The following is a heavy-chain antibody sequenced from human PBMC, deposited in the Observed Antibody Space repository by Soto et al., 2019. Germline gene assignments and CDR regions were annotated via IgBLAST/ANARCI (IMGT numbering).Heavy chain of an antibody. D-gene: IGHD3-3*01. Sequence: PGGSLRLSCAASGFTFSSYSMNWVRQAPGKGLEWVSYISSSSSTIYYADSVKGRFTISRDNAKNSLYLQMNSLRDEDTAVYYCAREMGPSITIFGVVIHDYYYYGMDVWGQGTTVTVSS. CDR3: AREMGPSITIFGVVIHDYYYYGMDV. CDR2: ISSSSSTI. J-gene: IGHJ6*02. V-gene: IGHV3-48*02. CDR1: GFTFSSYS.